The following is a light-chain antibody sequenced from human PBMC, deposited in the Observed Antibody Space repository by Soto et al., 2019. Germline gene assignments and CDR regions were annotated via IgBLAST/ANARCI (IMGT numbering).Light chain of an antibody. CDR3: QQYGRSPAT. J-gene: IGKJ1*01. Sequence: EIVLTQSPGTRSLSPGERATLSCRASQSVSSNYLAWYQQKPGQAPRLLIFGASSRASGIPDRFSGSGSGTDFTLTIGRLEPEDFAVYYCQQYGRSPATFGQGTKVDIK. CDR1: QSVSSNY. CDR2: GAS. V-gene: IGKV3-20*01.